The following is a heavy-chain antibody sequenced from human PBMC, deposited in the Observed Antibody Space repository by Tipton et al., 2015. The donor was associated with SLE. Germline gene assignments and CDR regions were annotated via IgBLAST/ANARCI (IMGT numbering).Heavy chain of an antibody. CDR2: FYHSGST. CDR3: ANGDYNSFDI. Sequence: TLSLTCAVYGGSFSGYYWSWIRQPPGKGLEWIGRFYHSGSTYYNPSLKSRVTISVDTSKNQFSLKLSSVTAADTAVYYCANGDYNSFDIWGQGTMVTVSS. J-gene: IGHJ3*02. V-gene: IGHV4-34*01. CDR1: GGSFSGYY. D-gene: IGHD4-17*01.